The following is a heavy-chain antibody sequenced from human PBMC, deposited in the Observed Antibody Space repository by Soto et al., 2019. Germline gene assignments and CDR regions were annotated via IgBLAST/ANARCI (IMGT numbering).Heavy chain of an antibody. CDR2: IYHSGST. CDR1: SGSISSSNW. J-gene: IGHJ3*02. V-gene: IGHV4-4*02. CDR3: ARAPTIAVAGHDAFDI. D-gene: IGHD6-19*01. Sequence: SETLSLTCAVSSGSISSSNWWSWVRQPPGKGLEWIGEIYHSGSTNYNPSLKSRVTISVDKSKNQFSLKLSSVTAADTAVYYCARAPTIAVAGHDAFDIRGQGTMVTVSS.